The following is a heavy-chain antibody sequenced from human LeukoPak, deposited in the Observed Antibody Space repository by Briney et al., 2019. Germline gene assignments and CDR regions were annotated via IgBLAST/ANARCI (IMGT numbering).Heavy chain of an antibody. J-gene: IGHJ6*02. V-gene: IGHV4-34*01. D-gene: IGHD2-15*01. CDR3: ARGAEGYYYYGMDV. Sequence: PSETLSLTCAVYGGSFSGYYWSWIRQPPGKGLEWIGEINHSGSTNYNPSLKSRVTISVDTSKNQFSLKLSSVTAADTAVYYCARGAEGYYYYGMDVWGQGTTVTVSS. CDR1: GGSFSGYY. CDR2: INHSGST.